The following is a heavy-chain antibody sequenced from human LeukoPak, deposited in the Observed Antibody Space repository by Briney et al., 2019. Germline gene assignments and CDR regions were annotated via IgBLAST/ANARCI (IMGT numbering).Heavy chain of an antibody. Sequence: ASVKVSCKASGGTFSSYAVSWVRQAPGQGLEWMGWINTNTGNPTYAQGFTGRSVFSLDTSVSTAYLQISSLKAEDTAVYYCASSSWNTWGQGTLVTVSS. V-gene: IGHV7-4-1*02. D-gene: IGHD6-13*01. CDR3: ASSSWNT. CDR1: GGTFSSYA. J-gene: IGHJ5*02. CDR2: INTNTGNP.